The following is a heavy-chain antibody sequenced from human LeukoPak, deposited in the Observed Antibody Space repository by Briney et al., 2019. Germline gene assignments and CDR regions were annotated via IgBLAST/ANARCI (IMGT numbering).Heavy chain of an antibody. CDR3: EKDLKAVLFAYFDY. CDR1: GFTFSSYA. V-gene: IGHV3-23*01. Sequence: GGSLRLSCAASGFTFSSYAMSWVRQAPGKGLEWVSVISSSGGDTYYADSVKGRFTMSRDMAKDTLYLQMNSLRAEDKAVYYCEKDLKAVLFAYFDYWGQGTLVTVSS. J-gene: IGHJ4*02. D-gene: IGHD3-16*01. CDR2: ISSSGGDT.